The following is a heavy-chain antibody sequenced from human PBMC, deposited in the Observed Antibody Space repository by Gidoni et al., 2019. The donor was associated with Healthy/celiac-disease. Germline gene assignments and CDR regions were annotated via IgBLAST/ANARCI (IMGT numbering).Heavy chain of an antibody. J-gene: IGHJ5*02. Sequence: QLQLQESGPGLVKPSETLSLTCTVSGGSISSSRNYWGWIRPPPGKGLEWIGCIYYSGRTYYNPSLKSRVTISVDTSKNQLPRKLSSVTAAETAVYYWARQTRGGGATIGDSNWFDPWGQGTLVTVSS. D-gene: IGHD5-12*01. CDR3: ARQTRGGGATIGDSNWFDP. V-gene: IGHV4-39*01. CDR2: IYYSGRT. CDR1: GGSISSSRNY.